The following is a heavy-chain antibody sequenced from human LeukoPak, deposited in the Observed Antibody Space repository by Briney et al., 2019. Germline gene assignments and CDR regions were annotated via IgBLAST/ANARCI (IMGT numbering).Heavy chain of an antibody. D-gene: IGHD3-10*01. CDR3: ARGSEDRGVYDY. J-gene: IGHJ4*02. Sequence: GGSLRLSCAASGFTFSSYAMSWVRQAPGKGLEWVANIKSDGSKMYYVDSVKGRFTISRDNAKNSLYLQMHGLRAEDTAVYYCARGSEDRGVYDYWGQGTLVTVSS. V-gene: IGHV3-7*03. CDR1: GFTFSSYA. CDR2: IKSDGSKM.